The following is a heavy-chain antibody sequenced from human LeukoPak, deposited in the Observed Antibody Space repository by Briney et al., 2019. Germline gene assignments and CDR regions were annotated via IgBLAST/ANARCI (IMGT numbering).Heavy chain of an antibody. CDR3: LREGGD. V-gene: IGHV3-74*01. Sequence: GGSLRLSCAASGFSFSTRRMHWVRQAPGKGLVWVSYINIDERITGYADSVKGRFTISRDNAKNTLYLQMNSLRAEDTAIYYCLREGGDWGQGTLVTVSS. CDR1: GFSFSTRR. D-gene: IGHD1-26*01. CDR2: INIDERIT. J-gene: IGHJ4*02.